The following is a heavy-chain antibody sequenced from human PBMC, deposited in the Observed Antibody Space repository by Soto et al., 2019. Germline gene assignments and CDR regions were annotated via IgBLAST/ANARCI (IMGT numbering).Heavy chain of an antibody. CDR3: ARARDIIAAGTNAFDI. CDR2: TYYRSKWNK. Sequence: QVPLQQSGPGLVKPSQTLSLTCAMSGDSVSSNSATWNWIRQSPSRGLEWLGRTYYRSKWNKDYAVSVKSRITINPDTSKNQFSLQLNSVTPEDTGVYYCARARDIIAAGTNAFDIWGQGTVVTVSS. CDR1: GDSVSSNSAT. J-gene: IGHJ3*02. V-gene: IGHV6-1*01. D-gene: IGHD6-13*01.